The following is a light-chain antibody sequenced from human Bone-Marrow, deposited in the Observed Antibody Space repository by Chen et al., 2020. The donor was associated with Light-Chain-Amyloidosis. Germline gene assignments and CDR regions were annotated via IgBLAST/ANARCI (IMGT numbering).Light chain of an antibody. J-gene: IGLJ1*01. CDR2: DVS. Sequence: QSALTQPASVSGAPGQSITISCTGTSSDVGGYNYVSWYQQHPGKAPKLMIYDVSNRPSGVSNRCSGSKSGNTASLTISGLQAEDEADYYCSSYTSSFPYVFGTGTKVTVL. CDR1: SSDVGGYNY. V-gene: IGLV2-14*01. CDR3: SSYTSSFPYV.